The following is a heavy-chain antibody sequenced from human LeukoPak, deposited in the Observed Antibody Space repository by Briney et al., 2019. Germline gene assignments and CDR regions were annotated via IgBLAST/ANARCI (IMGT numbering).Heavy chain of an antibody. CDR2: ITGDGSSS. J-gene: IGHJ4*03. CDR3: ARTSPASHFDF. Sequence: GGSLRLSCVASGFTFTTYWMHWVRQAPGKGLVWVSRITGDGSSSNYADSVKGRFTISRDNARNTLYLQMYGLRAEDTALYYCARTSPASHFDFWGHGALVTASS. V-gene: IGHV3-74*01. D-gene: IGHD6-6*01. CDR1: GFTFTTYW.